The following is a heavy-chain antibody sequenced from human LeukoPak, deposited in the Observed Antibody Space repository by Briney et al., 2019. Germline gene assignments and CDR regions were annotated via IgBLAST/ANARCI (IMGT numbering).Heavy chain of an antibody. CDR3: ARGRSDGYSYFDY. D-gene: IGHD5-18*01. J-gene: IGHJ4*02. CDR1: GGSFSGYY. Sequence: SETLSLTCAVYGGSFSGYYWSWIRQPPGKGLEWIGEINHGGSTNYNPSLKSRVTISVDTSKNQFSLKLSSVTAADTAVYYCARGRSDGYSYFDYWGQGTLVTVSS. CDR2: INHGGST. V-gene: IGHV4-34*01.